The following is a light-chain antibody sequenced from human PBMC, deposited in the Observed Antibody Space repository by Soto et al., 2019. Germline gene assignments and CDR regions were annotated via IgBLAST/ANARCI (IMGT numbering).Light chain of an antibody. V-gene: IGLV4-69*01. J-gene: IGLJ2*01. CDR1: SGHSNYA. CDR2: LNSDGSH. CDR3: QIWGSGIVV. Sequence: QYVLTQSPSASASLGASVKLTCTLSSGHSNYAIAWHQQQSEKGPRYLMKLNSDGSHSKGDGIPDRFSGSSSGAERYLTISSLQSEDEADYYCQIWGSGIVVFVGGTQLTVL.